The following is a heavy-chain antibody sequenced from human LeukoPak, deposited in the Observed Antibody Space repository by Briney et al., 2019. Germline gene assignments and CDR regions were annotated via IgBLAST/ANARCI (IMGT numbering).Heavy chain of an antibody. CDR1: GFTFSSYA. Sequence: GGSLRLSCAASGFTFSSYAMSWVRQAPGKGLEWVSAISGSGGSTYYADSVKGRFTISRDNSKNTLYLQMNSLRAEDTAVYYCAKDRRYCSSISCYGYYYGMDVWGQGTTVTVSS. CDR3: AKDRRYCSSISCYGYYYGMDV. V-gene: IGHV3-23*01. CDR2: ISGSGGST. J-gene: IGHJ6*02. D-gene: IGHD2-2*01.